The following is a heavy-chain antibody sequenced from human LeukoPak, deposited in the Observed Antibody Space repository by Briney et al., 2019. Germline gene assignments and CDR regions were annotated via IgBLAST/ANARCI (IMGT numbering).Heavy chain of an antibody. D-gene: IGHD6-13*01. Sequence: SQPLSLTCAISGDSVSNNSAAWNWIRQSPSRGLEWLGRTYYRSKWYNDYAVSVTSPITISPDTSKNQFSLQLKSVTPEDTAVYYCARGRSWGESGFDYWGQGTLVTVSS. CDR2: TYYRSKWYN. CDR1: GDSVSNNSAA. CDR3: ARGRSWGESGFDY. J-gene: IGHJ4*02. V-gene: IGHV6-1*01.